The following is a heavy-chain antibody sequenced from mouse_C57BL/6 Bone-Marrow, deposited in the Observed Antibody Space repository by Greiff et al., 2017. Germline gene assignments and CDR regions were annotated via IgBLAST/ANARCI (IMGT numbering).Heavy chain of an antibody. CDR1: GFNIKDDY. V-gene: IGHV14-4*01. CDR3: ESLYYYGSSYFGY. D-gene: IGHD1-1*01. CDR2: IDPENGDT. J-gene: IGHJ2*01. Sequence: EVQLQQSGAELVRPGASVKLSCTASGFNIKDDYMHWVKQRPEQGLEWIGWIDPENGDTEYASKFQGKATITADTSSNTAYLQLSSLTSEDTAVYYCESLYYYGSSYFGYWGQGTTLTVSS.